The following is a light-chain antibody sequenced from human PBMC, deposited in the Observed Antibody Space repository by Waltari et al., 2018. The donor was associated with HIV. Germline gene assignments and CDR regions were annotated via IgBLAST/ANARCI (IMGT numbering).Light chain of an antibody. J-gene: IGKJ2*01. Sequence: EIVMTQSPDTLSVSPGRTATPSCRASLSVASNLAWYQQKPGRSPRLLIYGASTRATAISPRFSGRGSVTNFALTITSLQSEDVAVYYCQQYNNWPWFTFGQGTKLEIK. CDR1: LSVASN. V-gene: IGKV3-15*01. CDR3: QQYNNWPWFT. CDR2: GAS.